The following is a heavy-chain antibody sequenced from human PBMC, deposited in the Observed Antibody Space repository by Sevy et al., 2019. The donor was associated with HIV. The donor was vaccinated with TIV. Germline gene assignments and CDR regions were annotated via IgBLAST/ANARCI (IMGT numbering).Heavy chain of an antibody. CDR2: ISGNGGST. CDR3: VTRGGLVGATDFDY. D-gene: IGHD1-26*01. J-gene: IGHJ4*02. CDR1: GFTFSSYP. Sequence: GGSLRLSCSASGFTFSSYPMHWVRQAPGKGLEYVSLISGNGGSTYYADSVKGRFNISRDNFKKTLYLQMSSLRAEDTAVYYCVTRGGLVGATDFDYWGQGTRVTVSS. V-gene: IGHV3-64D*06.